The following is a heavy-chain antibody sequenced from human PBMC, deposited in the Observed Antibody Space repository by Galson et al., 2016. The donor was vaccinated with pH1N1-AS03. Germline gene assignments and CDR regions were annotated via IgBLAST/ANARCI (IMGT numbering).Heavy chain of an antibody. CDR1: GFTFSTYS. CDR3: ARDYRAYDYSDY. J-gene: IGHJ4*02. D-gene: IGHD3-16*02. Sequence: SLRLSCAASGFTFSTYSMNWVRQAPGKGLEWVSFITSDSSHIYYADSLKGRFPISSDNAKNSLYLQMNSMRAEDTAVYFCARDYRAYDYSDYWGQGTLVTVSS. V-gene: IGHV3-21*04. CDR2: ITSDSSHI.